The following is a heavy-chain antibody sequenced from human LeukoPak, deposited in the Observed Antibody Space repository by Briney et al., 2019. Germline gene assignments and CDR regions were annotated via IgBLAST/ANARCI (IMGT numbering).Heavy chain of an antibody. CDR1: GGSFSGYY. J-gene: IGHJ5*02. D-gene: IGHD2-2*01. Sequence: PSETLSLTCAVYGGSFSGYYWSWIRQPPGKGLEWIGEINHSGSTNYNPSLKSRVTISVDTSKNQFSLKLSSVTAADTAVYYCARGVPRPTKRTWFDPWGQGTLVTVSS. V-gene: IGHV4-34*01. CDR3: ARGVPRPTKRTWFDP. CDR2: INHSGST.